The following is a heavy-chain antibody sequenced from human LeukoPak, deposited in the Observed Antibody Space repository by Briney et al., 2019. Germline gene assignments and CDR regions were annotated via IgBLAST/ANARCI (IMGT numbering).Heavy chain of an antibody. J-gene: IGHJ1*01. CDR2: IRSKANSYAT. Sequence: GGSLRLSCAASGFTFSSSTIHWVRQASGKGLEWIGRIRSKANSYATAYAASVKGRFTISRDDAKNTAYLQMDSLKTEDTAVYYCTSPQADSGATYFRHWGQGTLVTVSS. CDR1: GFTFSSST. D-gene: IGHD6-19*01. CDR3: TSPQADSGATYFRH. V-gene: IGHV3-73*01.